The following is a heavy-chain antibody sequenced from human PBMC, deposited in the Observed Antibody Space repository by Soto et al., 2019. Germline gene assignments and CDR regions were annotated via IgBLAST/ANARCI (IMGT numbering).Heavy chain of an antibody. D-gene: IGHD1-7*01. V-gene: IGHV3-23*01. CDR3: ARDMTRTVVPYFDF. Sequence: EVQLLESGGGLVQVGGSLRLSCVGSGFGFDSYAMSWVRQAPGKGLEWVSGIGSSGGAIVYADSVRGRFTISRDNSRNALYLHMNSLRAGDTAVYYCARDMTRTVVPYFDFWGQGTLVTVSS. CDR2: IGSSGGAI. CDR1: GFGFDSYA. J-gene: IGHJ4*02.